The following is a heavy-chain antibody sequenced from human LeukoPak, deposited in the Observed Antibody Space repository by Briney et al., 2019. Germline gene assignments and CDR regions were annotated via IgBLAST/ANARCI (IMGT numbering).Heavy chain of an antibody. CDR1: GYTFTSYY. CDR3: ASDRAVAGGHDAFDI. J-gene: IGHJ3*02. Sequence: ASVKVSCKASGYTFTSYYMHWVRQAPGQGLEWMGIINPSGGSTSYAQKFQGRVTMTRDTSTSTVYMELSSLRSEDTAVYYCASDRAVAGGHDAFDIWGQGTMVTVSS. V-gene: IGHV1-46*01. D-gene: IGHD6-19*01. CDR2: INPSGGST.